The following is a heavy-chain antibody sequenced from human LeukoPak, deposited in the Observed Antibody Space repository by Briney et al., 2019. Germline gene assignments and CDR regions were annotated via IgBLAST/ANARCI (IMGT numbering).Heavy chain of an antibody. J-gene: IGHJ4*02. CDR1: RFTFSNYW. CDR3: ARQEYGALNY. D-gene: IGHD4-17*01. Sequence: PGGSLRLSCAASRFTFSNYWMHWVRQAPGKGLVWVSRINSDGGSTIYVDSVKGRFTISRDNAKNTLYLQMNSLRAEDTAVYYCARQEYGALNYWGQGTLVTVSS. V-gene: IGHV3-74*01. CDR2: INSDGGST.